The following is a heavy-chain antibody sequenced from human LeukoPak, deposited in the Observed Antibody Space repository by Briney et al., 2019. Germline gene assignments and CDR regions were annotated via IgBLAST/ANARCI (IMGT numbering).Heavy chain of an antibody. CDR2: IYYSGST. D-gene: IGHD5-18*01. CDR3: AREEGGYSYGYNWFDP. CDR1: GGSISSYY. J-gene: IGHJ5*02. Sequence: SETLSLTCTVSGGSISSYYWSWIRQPPGKGLEWIGYIYYSGSTNYNPSLKCRVTISVDTSKNQFSLKLSSVTAADTAVYYCAREEGGYSYGYNWFDPWGQGTLVTVSS. V-gene: IGHV4-59*01.